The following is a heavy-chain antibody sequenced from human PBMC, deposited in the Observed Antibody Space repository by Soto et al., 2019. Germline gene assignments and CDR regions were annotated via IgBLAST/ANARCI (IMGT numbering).Heavy chain of an antibody. D-gene: IGHD3-16*02. Sequence: SETLSLTRTVSGVVLGSDAYYWSWIRQHPGKGLEWIGNIYHTGSTYYNPALKSPVLISLDTSQNQFVLRLISVTAADTAVYFCAGYRFSGNRWSKFDYWGQGSLVTVSS. CDR1: GVVLGSDAYY. CDR2: IYHTGST. V-gene: IGHV4-31*01. J-gene: IGHJ4*02. CDR3: AGYRFSGNRWSKFDY.